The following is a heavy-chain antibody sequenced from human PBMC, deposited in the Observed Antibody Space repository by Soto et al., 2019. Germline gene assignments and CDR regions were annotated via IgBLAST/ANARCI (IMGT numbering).Heavy chain of an antibody. Sequence: GGSLRLSCAASGFTFRGFTMNWVRQAPGKGLEWVSTISSNSAYIYYTDALRGRFTISRDNANNSLHLQMNSRRAQDTAVYYCTRDASRDSSARGWFDPWGPGSMVTVSS. V-gene: IGHV3-21*01. D-gene: IGHD6-13*01. CDR1: GFTFRGFT. J-gene: IGHJ5*02. CDR3: TRDASRDSSARGWFDP. CDR2: ISSNSAYI.